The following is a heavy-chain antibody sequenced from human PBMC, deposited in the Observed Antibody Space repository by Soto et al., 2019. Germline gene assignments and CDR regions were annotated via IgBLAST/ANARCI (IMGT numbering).Heavy chain of an antibody. D-gene: IGHD3-22*01. V-gene: IGHV4-59*01. Sequence: ASETLSLTCTVSGGSISSYYWSWIRQPPGKGLEWIGYIYYSGSTNYNPSLKSRVTISVDTSKNQFSLKLSSVTAADTAVYYCATYTVDRYYFDYWGQGTLVTV. CDR1: GGSISSYY. CDR2: IYYSGST. J-gene: IGHJ4*02. CDR3: ATYTVDRYYFDY.